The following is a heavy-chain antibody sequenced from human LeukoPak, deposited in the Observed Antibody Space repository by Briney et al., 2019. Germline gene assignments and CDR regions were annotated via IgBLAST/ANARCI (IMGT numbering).Heavy chain of an antibody. CDR3: ARGGSCSGGNCKYTRKEIGY. J-gene: IGHJ4*02. CDR1: GGSISSYYW. D-gene: IGHD2-15*01. CDR2: INIDVSIT. Sequence: ETLSLTCTVSGGSISSYYWMHWVRQAPGKGLVWVSRINIDVSITTYADSVKGRFTISRDNAKNTLYLHMNSLRADDTAVYYCARGGSCSGGNCKYTRKEIGYWGQGTLVTVSS. V-gene: IGHV3-74*01.